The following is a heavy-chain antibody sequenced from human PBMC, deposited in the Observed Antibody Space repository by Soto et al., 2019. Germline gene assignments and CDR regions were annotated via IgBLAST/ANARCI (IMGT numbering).Heavy chain of an antibody. V-gene: IGHV1-8*01. J-gene: IGHJ5*02. CDR3: ARGNWFDP. CDR2: VNPDSGKT. CDR1: GYTFITYD. Sequence: QVQLVQSGAEVKKPGASVKVSCKASGYTFITYDINWVRQATGQGLEWVGWVNPDSGKTDYARKFQGRVTTTRNTSISTVYMELSVLRSEDTAVYYCARGNWFDPWGQGTLVTVSS.